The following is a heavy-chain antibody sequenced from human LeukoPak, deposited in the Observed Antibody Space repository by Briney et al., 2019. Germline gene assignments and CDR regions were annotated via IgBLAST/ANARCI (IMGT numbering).Heavy chain of an antibody. CDR3: ARGQRDGYNFDY. CDR1: GGSFSGYY. V-gene: IGHV4-34*01. Sequence: PSETLSLTCAVYGGSFSGYYWSWIRQPPGKGLEWIGEINHSGSTNYNPSLKSRVTISVDTSKNQFSLKLSSVTAADTAVYYCARGQRDGYNFDYWGQGTLVTVSS. CDR2: INHSGST. J-gene: IGHJ4*02. D-gene: IGHD5-24*01.